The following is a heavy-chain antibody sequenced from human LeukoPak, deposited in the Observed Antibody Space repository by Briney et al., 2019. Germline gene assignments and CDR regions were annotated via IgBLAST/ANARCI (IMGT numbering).Heavy chain of an antibody. CDR1: GGSISSYY. V-gene: IGHV4-59*01. J-gene: IGHJ6*02. CDR2: IYYSGST. Sequence: SETLSPTCTVSGGSISSYYWSWIRQPPGKGLEWIGYIYYSGSTNYNPSLKSRVTISVDTSKNQFSLKLSSVTAADTAVYYCARDLGYCSGGSCYSDPYYYYGMDVWGQGTTVTVSS. D-gene: IGHD2-15*01. CDR3: ARDLGYCSGGSCYSDPYYYYGMDV.